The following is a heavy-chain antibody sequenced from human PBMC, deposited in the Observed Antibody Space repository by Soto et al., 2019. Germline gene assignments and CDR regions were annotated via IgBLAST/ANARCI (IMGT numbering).Heavy chain of an antibody. J-gene: IGHJ4*02. CDR2: IFYNGNT. Sequence: QLQLQESGPGLVKPSETLSLSCTVSGGAVSSSNYYWGWIRQPPGKGLEWIGSIFYNGNTYHNPSLKSRVTISIDTSENQFSLRVRSVIVTDTAVYYCARVPRGGLTAIFDNWGQGALVTVS. D-gene: IGHD2-8*01. V-gene: IGHV4-39*02. CDR1: GGAVSSSNYY. CDR3: ARVPRGGLTAIFDN.